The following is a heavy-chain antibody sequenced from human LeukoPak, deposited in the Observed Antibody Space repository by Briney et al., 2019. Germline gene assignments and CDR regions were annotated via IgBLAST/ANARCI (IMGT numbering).Heavy chain of an antibody. J-gene: IGHJ4*02. V-gene: IGHV3-48*03. CDR1: GFTFSSYE. D-gene: IGHD3-22*01. CDR2: ISSSGSTI. CDR3: AREYYSDSSGSDY. Sequence: GGSLRLSCAASGFTFSSYEMNWVRQAPGKGLEWVSYISSSGSTIYYADSVQGRFTISRDNAKNSLYLQMNSLRAEDTAVYYCAREYYSDSSGSDYWGQGTLVTVSS.